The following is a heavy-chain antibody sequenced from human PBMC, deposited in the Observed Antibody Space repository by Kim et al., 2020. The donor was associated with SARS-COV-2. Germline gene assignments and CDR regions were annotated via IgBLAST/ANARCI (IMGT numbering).Heavy chain of an antibody. CDR2: ISDSGGRT. V-gene: IGHV3-23*01. CDR1: GFTFGRYA. J-gene: IGHJ4*02. CDR3: AKDRGSDYGDQLDS. D-gene: IGHD4-17*01. Sequence: GGSLRLSCAVSGFTFGRYAVSWVRQIPGKGLDWVSSISDSGGRTYYSDSVKGRFTISRDNSKNTLSLQMNSLRPEDTAIYYCAKDRGSDYGDQLDSWGQGTLVTVSS.